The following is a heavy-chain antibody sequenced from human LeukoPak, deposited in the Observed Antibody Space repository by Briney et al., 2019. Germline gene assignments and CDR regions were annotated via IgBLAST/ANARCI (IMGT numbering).Heavy chain of an antibody. D-gene: IGHD2-2*01. CDR1: GGSISSYY. CDR2: IYYSGST. J-gene: IGHJ3*02. V-gene: IGHV4-59*01. CDR3: ARDIGVVVVPAAMPNDAFDI. Sequence: SETLSLTCTVSGGSISSYYWSWIRQPPGKGLEWIGYIYYSGSTNYNPSLKSRVTISVDTSKNQFSLKLSSVTAADTAVYYCARDIGVVVVPAAMPNDAFDIWGQGTMVTVSS.